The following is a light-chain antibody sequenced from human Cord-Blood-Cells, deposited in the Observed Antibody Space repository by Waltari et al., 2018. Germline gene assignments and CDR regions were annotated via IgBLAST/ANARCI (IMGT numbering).Light chain of an antibody. Sequence: DIQMTQSPSTLSASVVDRVTITCRASKSISSWLAWYQQKPGKAPKLLIYKASSLESGVPSRFSGSGSGTEFTLTISSLQSDDFATYYCQQYNSYSRTFGQGTKVEIK. CDR2: KAS. CDR3: QQYNSYSRT. CDR1: KSISSW. V-gene: IGKV1-5*03. J-gene: IGKJ1*01.